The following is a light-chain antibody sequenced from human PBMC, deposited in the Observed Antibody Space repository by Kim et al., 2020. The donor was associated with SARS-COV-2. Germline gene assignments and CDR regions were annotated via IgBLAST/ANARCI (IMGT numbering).Light chain of an antibody. V-gene: IGKV1-17*01. CDR1: QSIRND. Sequence: PYVGDRVTLTCRASQSIRNDLGWYQQKPGRAPKRLIYGASSLQSGVPSRFSGSGSGTEFTLTISSLQPEDFATYFCLHHNTYPRTFGPGTRMEIK. CDR3: LHHNTYPRT. J-gene: IGKJ5*01. CDR2: GAS.